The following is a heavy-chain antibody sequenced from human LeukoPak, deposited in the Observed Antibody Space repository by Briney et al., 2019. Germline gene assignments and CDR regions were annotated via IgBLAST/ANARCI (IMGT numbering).Heavy chain of an antibody. Sequence: PGGSLRLSCAASGFTFSSYAMSWVCQAPGKGLEWVSAISGSGGSTYYADSVKGRFTISRHNSKNTLYLQMNSLRAEDTAVYYCASQVDTATRGGIPYGMDVWGQGTTVTVSS. V-gene: IGHV3-23*01. J-gene: IGHJ6*02. CDR2: ISGSGGST. CDR1: GFTFSSYA. CDR3: ASQVDTATRGGIPYGMDV. D-gene: IGHD5-18*01.